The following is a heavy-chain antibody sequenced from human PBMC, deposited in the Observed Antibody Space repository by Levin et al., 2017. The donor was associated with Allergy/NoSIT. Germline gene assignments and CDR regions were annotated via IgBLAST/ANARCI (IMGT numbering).Heavy chain of an antibody. J-gene: IGHJ6*03. CDR2: ISAYNGNT. Sequence: PWASVKVSCKASGYTFTSYGISWVRQAPGQGLEWMGWISAYNGNTNYAQKLQGRVTMTTDTSTSTAYMELRSLRSDDTAVYYCARDGSGSYYRHYYYYMDVWGKGTTVTVSS. CDR1: GYTFTSYG. CDR3: ARDGSGSYYRHYYYYMDV. V-gene: IGHV1-18*01. D-gene: IGHD3-10*01.